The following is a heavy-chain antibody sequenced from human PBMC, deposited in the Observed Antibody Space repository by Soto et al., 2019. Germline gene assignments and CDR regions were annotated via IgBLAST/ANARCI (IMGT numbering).Heavy chain of an antibody. CDR3: ARGVGFILRLGS. CDR2: IYFDGFT. CDR1: GDSISSGDVY. J-gene: IGHJ4*02. Sequence: QVQLQESGSGLVKPSQTLSLTCTVSGDSISSGDVYWTWIRQPPGKTLDRIGNIYFDGFTYYTPSFPSRLPISVDASKHQFSLQLSSVTAADTAVYYCARGVGFILRLGSWGQGTLVTVSS. D-gene: IGHD2-8*01. V-gene: IGHV4-30-4*01.